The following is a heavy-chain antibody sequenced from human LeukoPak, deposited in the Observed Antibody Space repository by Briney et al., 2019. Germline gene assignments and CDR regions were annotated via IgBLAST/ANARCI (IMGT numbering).Heavy chain of an antibody. CDR3: ARQAIVYFDY. CDR2: IYYSGST. V-gene: IGHV4-39*01. CDR1: GGSISSSSYY. D-gene: IGHD1-26*01. J-gene: IGHJ4*02. Sequence: SETLSLTCTVSGGSISSSSYYWGWIRQPPGKGLEWIGSIYYSGSTYYNPYLKSRVTISVDTSKNQFSLKLSSVTAADTAVYYCARQAIVYFDYWGQGTLVTVSS.